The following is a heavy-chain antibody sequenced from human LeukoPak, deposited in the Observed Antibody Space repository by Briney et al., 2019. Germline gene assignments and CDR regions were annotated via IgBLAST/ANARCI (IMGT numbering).Heavy chain of an antibody. CDR2: IIPILDIA. CDR3: ARVLGPHYYDSSGYLTA. D-gene: IGHD3-22*01. J-gene: IGHJ5*02. V-gene: IGHV1-69*04. Sequence: SVKVSCKASGGTFSSYAISWVRQAPGQGLEWMGRIIPILDIANYAQKFQGRVTITADKSTSTAYMELSSLRSEDTAVYYCARVLGPHYYDSSGYLTAWGQGTLVTVSS. CDR1: GGTFSSYA.